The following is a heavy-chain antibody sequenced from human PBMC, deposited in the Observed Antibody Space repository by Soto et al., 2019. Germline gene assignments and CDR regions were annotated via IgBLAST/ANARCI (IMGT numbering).Heavy chain of an antibody. J-gene: IGHJ5*02. D-gene: IGHD2-2*01. CDR3: ARCSLVVVPAPGFDP. CDR2: IYHSGTT. Sequence: KPSETLSLTCAVSGDSISSGYHWAWIRQPPGKGLEWVASIYHSGTTYYNPSLKSRVTISVDTSKNQFSLKLSSVSAADTALYYCARCSLVVVPAPGFDPWGRGTLVTVSS. CDR1: GDSISSGYH. V-gene: IGHV4-38-2*01.